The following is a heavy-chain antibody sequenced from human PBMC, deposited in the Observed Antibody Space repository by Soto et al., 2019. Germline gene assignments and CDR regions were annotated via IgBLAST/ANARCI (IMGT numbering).Heavy chain of an antibody. Sequence: LRLSCAASGFTFSNHPMSWVRQAPGKGLEWVSAISDDGSSTYYADSVKGRFTISRDNSKNTLYVQMNSLRPEDTAVYYCAKGYSSTWYPYYFDFWGQGTLVTVSS. V-gene: IGHV3-23*01. D-gene: IGHD6-13*01. CDR3: AKGYSSTWYPYYFDF. CDR1: GFTFSNHP. CDR2: ISDDGSST. J-gene: IGHJ4*02.